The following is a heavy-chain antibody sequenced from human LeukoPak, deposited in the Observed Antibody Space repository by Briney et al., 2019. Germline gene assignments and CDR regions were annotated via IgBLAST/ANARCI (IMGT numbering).Heavy chain of an antibody. CDR1: GGSFSGHY. CDR3: ARGVYGTTATFEF. V-gene: IGHV4-34*01. Sequence: SETLSLTCAVSGGSFSGHYCSWIRQAPGKGLDWIGEIDHSGTADSNPSLKRRVTISVDTSKNEFSLRLNSVTAADTAVYYCARGVYGTTATFEFWGQGTLVTVSS. J-gene: IGHJ4*02. D-gene: IGHD1-7*01. CDR2: IDHSGTA.